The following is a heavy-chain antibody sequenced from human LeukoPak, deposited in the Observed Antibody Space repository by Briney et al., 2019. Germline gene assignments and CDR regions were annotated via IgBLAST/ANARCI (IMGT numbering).Heavy chain of an antibody. J-gene: IGHJ4*02. CDR1: EFTFSSHA. D-gene: IGHD3-16*01. V-gene: IGHV3-21*01. CDR3: VRDLRAVSYGFD. CDR2: ITSTSSHI. Sequence: GGSLRLSCAASEFTFSSHAMIWVRQAPGKGLEWVSSITSTSSHIFYADSVKGRFTISRDNAKNSLYLQMNSLRAEDTALYYCVRDLRAVSYGFDWGQGTLVTVSS.